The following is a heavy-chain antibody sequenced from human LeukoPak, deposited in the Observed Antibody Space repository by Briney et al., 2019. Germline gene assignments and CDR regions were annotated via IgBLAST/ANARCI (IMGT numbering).Heavy chain of an antibody. V-gene: IGHV3-53*01. CDR2: IYCGGTT. CDR3: GRAPNRAYYMDV. J-gene: IGHJ6*03. CDR1: GFTVSSNY. D-gene: IGHD1/OR15-1a*01. Sequence: GGSLRLSCAVSGFTVSSNYMSWVRQAPGKGLEWVSVIYCGGTTYYADSVKGRFTISSDNSKNTLYLQMNSLRAEDTAVYYCGRAPNRAYYMDVWGKGTTVTVSS.